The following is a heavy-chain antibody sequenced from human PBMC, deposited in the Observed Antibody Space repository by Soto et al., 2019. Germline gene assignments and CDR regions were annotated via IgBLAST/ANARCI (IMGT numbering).Heavy chain of an antibody. J-gene: IGHJ6*02. Sequence: GASVKVSCKASGGTFSSYAISRVRQAPGQGLEWMGGIIPIFGTANYAQKFQGRVTITADESTSTAYMELSSLRSEDTAVYYCASSGAATRAGYGMDVWGQGTTVTVSS. CDR1: GGTFSSYA. CDR3: ASSGAATRAGYGMDV. D-gene: IGHD3-10*01. V-gene: IGHV1-69*13. CDR2: IIPIFGTA.